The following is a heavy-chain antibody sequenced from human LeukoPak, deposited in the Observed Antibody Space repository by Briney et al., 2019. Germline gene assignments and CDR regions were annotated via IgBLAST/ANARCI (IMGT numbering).Heavy chain of an antibody. Sequence: GGTLRLSCAASGFTFNTYGMSWVRQAPGKGLEWASGISGSGGATYYADSVKGRFTISRDNSKNTLYLQMNSLRAEDTAVYYCARDGGIVVVPAASFDYWGQGTLVTVSS. J-gene: IGHJ4*02. CDR1: GFTFNTYG. D-gene: IGHD2-2*01. V-gene: IGHV3-23*01. CDR3: ARDGGIVVVPAASFDY. CDR2: ISGSGGAT.